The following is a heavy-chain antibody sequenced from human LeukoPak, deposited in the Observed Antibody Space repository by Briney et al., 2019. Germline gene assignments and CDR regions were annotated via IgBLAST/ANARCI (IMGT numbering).Heavy chain of an antibody. CDR1: GFTVSSNY. Sequence: GGSLRLSCAASGFTVSSNYMSWVRQAPGKGLELVSVIYSGGSTYYADSVKGRFTISRDNSKNTLYLQMNSLRAEDTAEYYCARDNQDRSYFDYWGQGTLVTVSS. J-gene: IGHJ4*02. V-gene: IGHV3-66*01. D-gene: IGHD2-15*01. CDR2: IYSGGST. CDR3: ARDNQDRSYFDY.